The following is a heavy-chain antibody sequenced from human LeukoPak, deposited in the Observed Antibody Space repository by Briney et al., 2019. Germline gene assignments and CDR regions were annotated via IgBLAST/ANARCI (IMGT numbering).Heavy chain of an antibody. CDR2: INPSGGST. Sequence: EASVKVSCKASGGTFSSYAISWVRQAPGQGLEWMGIINPSGGSTSYAQKFQGRVTMTRDTSTSTVYMELSSLRSEDTAVYYCARDSVSSRYYFDYWGQGTLVTVSS. J-gene: IGHJ4*02. V-gene: IGHV1-46*01. CDR3: ARDSVSSRYYFDY. CDR1: GGTFSSYA.